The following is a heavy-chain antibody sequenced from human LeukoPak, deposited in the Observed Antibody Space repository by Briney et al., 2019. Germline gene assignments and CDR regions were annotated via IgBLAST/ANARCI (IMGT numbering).Heavy chain of an antibody. Sequence: SETLSLTCTASGGSISSHHWSWIRQPPGKGLEWIGYIYYGGSTNYNPSLKSRVTISVDTSKNQFSLKLSSVSAADTAVYYCARVSTTTYYYHYYMDVWGKGTTVTVSS. CDR1: GGSISSHH. CDR2: IYYGGST. V-gene: IGHV4-59*11. CDR3: ARVSTTTYYYHYYMDV. D-gene: IGHD1-14*01. J-gene: IGHJ6*03.